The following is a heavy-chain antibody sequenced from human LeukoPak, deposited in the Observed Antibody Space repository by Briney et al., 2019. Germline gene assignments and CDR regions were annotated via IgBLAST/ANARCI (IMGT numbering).Heavy chain of an antibody. Sequence: ASVKVSCKASGYTFTSYNIVWVRQAPGQGLEWMGWISGYNGHTNNARRLQGRVTMTTDTSTSTAYLELRSLRSDDTAVFYCARRWTTMTDDYFDYWGQGTLVTVSS. CDR3: ARRWTTMTDDYFDY. J-gene: IGHJ4*01. CDR2: ISGYNGHT. D-gene: IGHD4-17*01. CDR1: GYTFTSYN. V-gene: IGHV1-18*04.